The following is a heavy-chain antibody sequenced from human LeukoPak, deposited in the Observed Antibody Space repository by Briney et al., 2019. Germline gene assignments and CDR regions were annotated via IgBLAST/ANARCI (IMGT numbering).Heavy chain of an antibody. V-gene: IGHV3-30-3*01. CDR1: GFTFSSYA. CDR3: ARDGSEYTAMASFDY. CDR2: ISYDGSNK. D-gene: IGHD5-18*01. Sequence: PGRSLRLSCAASGFTFSSYAMHWVRQAPGKGLEWVAVISYDGSNKYYADSVKGRFTISRDNSKNTLYLQMNSLRAEDTAVYYCARDGSEYTAMASFDYWGQGTLVTVSS. J-gene: IGHJ4*02.